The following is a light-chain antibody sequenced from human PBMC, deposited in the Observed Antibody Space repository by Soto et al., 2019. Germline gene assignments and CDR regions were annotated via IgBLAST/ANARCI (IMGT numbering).Light chain of an antibody. CDR2: EVT. Sequence: QSALTQPASVSGSPGQSITISCTGTSSDVGGSNYVSWYQQHPGKAPKLMIYEVTNRPSGVSNRFSGSKSGNTASLTITGLQTGDEADYYCGTWDSSLSAYVFGTGTKVTVL. V-gene: IGLV2-14*01. CDR3: GTWDSSLSAYV. J-gene: IGLJ1*01. CDR1: SSDVGGSNY.